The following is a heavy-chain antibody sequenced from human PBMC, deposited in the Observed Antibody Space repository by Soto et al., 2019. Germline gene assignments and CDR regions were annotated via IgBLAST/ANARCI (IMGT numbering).Heavy chain of an antibody. CDR1: GVSISSVSISSNY. J-gene: IGHJ4*02. CDR3: ARIPYSSASFDY. D-gene: IGHD6-19*01. V-gene: IGHV4-61*01. Sequence: SETLSLTCTVSGVSISSVSISSNYWGWIRQPPGKGLECIGSMSYSGNTNYNPSLKSRVTISIDTSKNQFSLKLRSVTAADTAVYYCARIPYSSASFDYWGQGTLVTVSS. CDR2: MSYSGNT.